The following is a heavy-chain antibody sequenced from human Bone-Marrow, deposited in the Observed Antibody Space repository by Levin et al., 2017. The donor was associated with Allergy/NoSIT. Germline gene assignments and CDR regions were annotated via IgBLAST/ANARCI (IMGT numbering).Heavy chain of an antibody. CDR1: GFTFSNYA. CDR3: AKIFGGAGHYDTSAYY. Sequence: PGGSLRLSCVVSGFTFSNYAMNWVRQAPGKGLQWLSSISNSGFGTYYADSVQGRFTISRDNSQNTLYLQMDSLRAEDTAIYYCAKIFGGAGHYDTSAYYWGQGTLVTVSS. V-gene: IGHV3-23*01. CDR2: ISNSGFGT. D-gene: IGHD3-22*01. J-gene: IGHJ4*02.